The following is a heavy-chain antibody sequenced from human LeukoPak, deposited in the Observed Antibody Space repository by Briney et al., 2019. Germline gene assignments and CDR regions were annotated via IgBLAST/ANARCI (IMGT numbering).Heavy chain of an antibody. J-gene: IGHJ4*02. CDR3: AREQSGYYVGY. Sequence: GGSLRLSCAASGFTFSSYSMNWVRQAPGKGLEWVSYISSSSSTIYYADSVKGRFTISRDNAKNSLYLQMNSLRAEDTAVYYCAREQSGYYVGYWGQGTLVTVSS. CDR1: GFTFSSYS. D-gene: IGHD3-22*01. CDR2: ISSSSSTI. V-gene: IGHV3-48*01.